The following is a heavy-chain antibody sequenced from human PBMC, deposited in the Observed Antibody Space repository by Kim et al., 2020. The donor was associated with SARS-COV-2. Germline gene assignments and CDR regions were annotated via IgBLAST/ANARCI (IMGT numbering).Heavy chain of an antibody. J-gene: IGHJ4*02. CDR3: ARHSDDSSGCYSGGY. CDR2: ISSSSSYT. D-gene: IGHD6-19*01. V-gene: IGHV3-21*01. Sequence: GGSLRLSCAASGFTFSSYSMTWVRQAPGKGLEWVSSISSSSSYTYYADSVTGRFTISRDNSKNSLYLQMNSLRAEDTAVYYCARHSDDSSGCYSGGYWGQGTLVTVSS. CDR1: GFTFSSYS.